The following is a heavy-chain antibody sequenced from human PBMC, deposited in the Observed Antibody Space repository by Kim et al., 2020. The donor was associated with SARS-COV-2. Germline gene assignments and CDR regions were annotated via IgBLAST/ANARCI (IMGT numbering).Heavy chain of an antibody. CDR1: GGSVSSGSYY. CDR2: IYYSGST. J-gene: IGHJ4*02. D-gene: IGHD3-3*01. Sequence: SETLSLTCTVSGGSVSSGSYYWSWIRQPPGKGLEWIGYIYYSGSTNYNPSLKSRVTISVDTSKNQFSLKLSSVTAADTAVYYCARSITIFGVVGVNFDYWGQGTLVTVSS. V-gene: IGHV4-61*01. CDR3: ARSITIFGVVGVNFDY.